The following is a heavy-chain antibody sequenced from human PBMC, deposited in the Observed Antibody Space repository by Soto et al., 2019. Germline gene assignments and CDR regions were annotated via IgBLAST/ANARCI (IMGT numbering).Heavy chain of an antibody. CDR2: ISNDGGTQ. D-gene: IGHD3-3*01. CDR3: ARDIWSGNYKWFDS. CDR1: TLTFSLYW. Sequence: GSLRLSCAASTLTFSLYWIQWVRQAPGKGLDWVAFISNDGGTQYYADSVKGRFSISRDNSMNTVDLHMNSMRSEDTAIYYCARDIWSGNYKWFDSWGQGTLGTVS. J-gene: IGHJ5*01. V-gene: IGHV3-30*03.